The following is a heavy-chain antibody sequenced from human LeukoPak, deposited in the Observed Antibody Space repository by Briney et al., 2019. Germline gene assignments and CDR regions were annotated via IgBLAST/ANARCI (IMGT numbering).Heavy chain of an antibody. J-gene: IGHJ4*02. CDR3: AKGTKVIVVDNYFDY. V-gene: IGHV3-23*01. D-gene: IGHD3-22*01. CDR1: GFTFSSYA. Sequence: GGSLRLSCAASGFTFSSYAMSWVRQAPGKGLEWVSAISGNGGGAYYADSVKGRFTISRDNPKNTLYLQMNSLRAEDTAVYYCAKGTKVIVVDNYFDYWGQGTLVTVSS. CDR2: ISGNGGGA.